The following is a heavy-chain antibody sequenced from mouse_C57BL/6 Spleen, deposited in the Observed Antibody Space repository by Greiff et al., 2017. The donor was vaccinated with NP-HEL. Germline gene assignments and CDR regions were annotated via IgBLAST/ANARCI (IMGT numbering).Heavy chain of an antibody. V-gene: IGHV5-4*01. D-gene: IGHD1-1*01. J-gene: IGHJ1*03. CDR2: ISDGGSYT. CDR3: ARGEVYYYGSSSWYFDV. Sequence: EVQRVESGGGLVKPGGSLKLSCAASGFTFSSYAMSWVRQTPEKRLEWVATISDGGSYTYYPDNVKGRFTISRDNAKNNLYLQMSHLKSEDTAMYYCARGEVYYYGSSSWYFDVWGTGTTVTVSS. CDR1: GFTFSSYA.